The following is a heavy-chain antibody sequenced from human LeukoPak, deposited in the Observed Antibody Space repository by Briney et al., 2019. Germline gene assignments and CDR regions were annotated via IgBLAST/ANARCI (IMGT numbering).Heavy chain of an antibody. CDR1: GFTFSSYW. V-gene: IGHV3-23*01. Sequence: GGSLRLSCAASGFTFSSYWMLWVRQPPGKGLEWVLVTTPGGDRTYYADSVKGRFTISRDNSKNTLYLQMNGLIAEDTAVYYCARPDSSGWYVFDHWGQGTLVTVSS. D-gene: IGHD6-19*01. CDR2: TTPGGDRT. CDR3: ARPDSSGWYVFDH. J-gene: IGHJ4*02.